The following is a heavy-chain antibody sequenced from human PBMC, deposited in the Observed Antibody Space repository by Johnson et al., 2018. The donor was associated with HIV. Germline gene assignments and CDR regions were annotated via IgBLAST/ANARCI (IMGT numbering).Heavy chain of an antibody. J-gene: IGHJ3*02. Sequence: EVQLVESGGGVVQPGGSLRRSCAASGFTFSSSWMHWVCQAPEKGLEWVADIKCDGRAKYYAESVKGRFIISRDNSKTTLYLQMNSLRAEDTAVYYCAKREGFPKDAFDIWGQGTMGTVSS. CDR1: GFTFSSSW. CDR2: IKCDGRAK. CDR3: AKREGFPKDAFDI. D-gene: IGHD5-24*01. V-gene: IGHV3-52*01.